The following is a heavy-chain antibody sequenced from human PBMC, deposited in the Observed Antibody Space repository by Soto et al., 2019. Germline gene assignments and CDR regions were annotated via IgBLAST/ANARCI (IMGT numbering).Heavy chain of an antibody. J-gene: IGHJ6*03. D-gene: IGHD2-15*01. Sequence: LRLSCAASGFTFSDHYMDWVRQPPGKGLEWIGYIYYSGSTYYNPSLKSRVTISVDTSKNQFSLKLSSVTAADTAVYYCANSWREYCSGGSCPNDYYYYMDVWGKGTTVTVSS. CDR1: GFTFSDHY. CDR2: IYYSGST. V-gene: IGHV4-31*02. CDR3: ANSWREYCSGGSCPNDYYYYMDV.